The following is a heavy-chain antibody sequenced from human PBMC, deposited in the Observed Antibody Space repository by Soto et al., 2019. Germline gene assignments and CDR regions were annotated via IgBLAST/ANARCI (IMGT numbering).Heavy chain of an antibody. CDR1: GCSFTSYW. CDR3: ARNKGGPEVDPTARSDD. J-gene: IGHJ4*02. D-gene: IGHD1-1*01. V-gene: IGHV5-51*01. Sequence: GQSLKISCNGSGCSFTSYWLGRVRQMPGKGLERRQIIYPVDSDARYSPSSPGQVTISADKSISPAYLPWSSLKASDTAMYYWARNKGGPEVDPTARSDDCDQGTPVTVSS. CDR2: IYPVDSDA.